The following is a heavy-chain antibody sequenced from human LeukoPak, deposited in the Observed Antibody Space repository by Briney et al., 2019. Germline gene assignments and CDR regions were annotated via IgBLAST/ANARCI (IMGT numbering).Heavy chain of an antibody. V-gene: IGHV4-61*02. Sequence: PSETLSLTCTVSGDSISSGDYYWSWIRQPAGKGLEWIGRISSSGSTNYNPSLKSRLTISVDTSKNQFSLKLSSVTAADTAVYFCARGPYSYDSSGAFDIWGQGTMVTVSS. CDR2: ISSSGST. J-gene: IGHJ3*02. CDR3: ARGPYSYDSSGAFDI. CDR1: GDSISSGDYY. D-gene: IGHD3-22*01.